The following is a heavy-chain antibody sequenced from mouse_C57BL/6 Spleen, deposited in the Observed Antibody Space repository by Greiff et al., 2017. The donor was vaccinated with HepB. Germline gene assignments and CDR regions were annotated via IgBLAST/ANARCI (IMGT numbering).Heavy chain of an antibody. D-gene: IGHD1-1*01. V-gene: IGHV5-17*03. CDR2: ISSGSSTI. CDR1: GFTFSDYG. CDR3: TRDRTTVVVPYAMDY. J-gene: IGHJ4*01. Sequence: EVKLMESGGGLVKPGGSLKLSCAASGFTFSDYGMHWVRQAPEKGLEWVAYISSGSSTIYYADTVKGRFTISRDNAKNTLFLQMTSLKSEDTAMYYCTRDRTTVVVPYAMDYWGQGTSVTVSS.